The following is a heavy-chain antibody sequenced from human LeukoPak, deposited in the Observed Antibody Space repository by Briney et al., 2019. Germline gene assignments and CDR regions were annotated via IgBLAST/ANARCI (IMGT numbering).Heavy chain of an antibody. D-gene: IGHD2/OR15-2a*01. J-gene: IGHJ4*02. CDR2: ISGSGGST. CDR3: ATYRQVLLPFES. CDR1: GFTFSSYD. V-gene: IGHV3-23*01. Sequence: PGGSLRLSCAASGFTFSSYDMNWVRQAPGKGLEWVSGISGSGGSTYYADSVKGRFTISRDNSKNTLYLQMNSLRAEDTAIYYCATYRQVLLPFESWGQGTLVTVSS.